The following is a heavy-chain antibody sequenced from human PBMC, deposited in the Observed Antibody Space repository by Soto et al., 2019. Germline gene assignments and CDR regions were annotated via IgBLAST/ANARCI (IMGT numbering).Heavy chain of an antibody. CDR1: GGSFSGYY. V-gene: IGHV4-34*01. D-gene: IGHD2-21*02. Sequence: SETLSLTCAVYGGSFSGYYWSWIRQPTGKGLEWIGEINHSGSTNYNPSLKSRVTISVDTSKNQFSLKLSSVTAADTAVYYCARGLAYCGVDCYSDYWGQGTLVTVSS. CDR2: INHSGST. CDR3: ARGLAYCGVDCYSDY. J-gene: IGHJ4*02.